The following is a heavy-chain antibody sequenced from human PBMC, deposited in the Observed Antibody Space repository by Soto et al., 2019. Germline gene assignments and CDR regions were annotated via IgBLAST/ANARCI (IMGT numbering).Heavy chain of an antibody. CDR2: IYYSGST. D-gene: IGHD6-6*01. CDR1: GDSLSNYY. Sequence: SETLSVTCTVSGDSLSNYYWNWIRLPPGKELEWIGYIYYSGSTNYNPSLKSRVTMLVDTSKNQFSLKLSSVTAADTAVYYCARAPRDSSSPNTVGYFDYWGQGTLVTVSS. J-gene: IGHJ4*02. CDR3: ARAPRDSSSPNTVGYFDY. V-gene: IGHV4-59*01.